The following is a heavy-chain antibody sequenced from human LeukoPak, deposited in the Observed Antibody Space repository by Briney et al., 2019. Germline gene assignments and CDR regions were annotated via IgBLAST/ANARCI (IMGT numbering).Heavy chain of an antibody. CDR1: GGSISSYY. D-gene: IGHD4-17*01. CDR3: ATSTVTTDY. V-gene: IGHV4-4*07. J-gene: IGHJ4*02. Sequence: PSETLSLTCTASGGSISSYYWRWIRQPAGKGLEWIGRIYTSGSTNYYPSLKSRVTMSVGTSKNRFSLKLSSVTAADAAVYYCATSTVTTDYWGQGTLVTVSS. CDR2: IYTSGST.